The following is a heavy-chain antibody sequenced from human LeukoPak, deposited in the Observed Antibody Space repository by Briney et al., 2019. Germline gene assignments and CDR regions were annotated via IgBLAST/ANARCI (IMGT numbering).Heavy chain of an antibody. D-gene: IGHD5-12*01. J-gene: IGHJ4*02. CDR2: ISAYNGNT. Sequence: GASVKVSCKASGYTFTGYYMHWVRQAPGQGLEWMGWISAYNGNTNYAQKLQGRVTMTTDTSTSTAYMELRSLRSDDTAVYYCARDRRGYSGYDGLIIDYWGQGTLVTVSS. CDR1: GYTFTGYY. V-gene: IGHV1-18*04. CDR3: ARDRRGYSGYDGLIIDY.